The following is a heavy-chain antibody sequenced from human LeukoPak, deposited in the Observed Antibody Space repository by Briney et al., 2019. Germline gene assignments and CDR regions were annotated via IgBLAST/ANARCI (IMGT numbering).Heavy chain of an antibody. CDR3: ARNDYGDYHDAFDI. CDR2: IYYSGST. D-gene: IGHD4-17*01. Sequence: PPETLSLTCTVSGGSISSGGYYWSWIRQHPGKGLEWIGYIYYSGSTYYNPSLKSRVTISVDTSKNQFSLKLSSVTAADTAVYYCARNDYGDYHDAFDIWGQGTMVTVSS. J-gene: IGHJ3*02. V-gene: IGHV4-31*03. CDR1: GGSISSGGYY.